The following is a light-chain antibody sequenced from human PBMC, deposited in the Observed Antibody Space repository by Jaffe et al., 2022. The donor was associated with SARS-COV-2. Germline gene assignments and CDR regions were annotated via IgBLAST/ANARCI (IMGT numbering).Light chain of an antibody. CDR1: QDISIS. J-gene: IGKJ4*01. CDR2: DAS. CDR3: QQYDTFLT. Sequence: DIQMTQSPSSLSASVGDRVTITCQASQDISISLSWYQQKPGKAPKLLIYDASKLERGVPSRFSGSGSGTDFTLTISSLQPEDIAAYYCQQYDTFLTFGGGTKVAMK. V-gene: IGKV1-33*01.